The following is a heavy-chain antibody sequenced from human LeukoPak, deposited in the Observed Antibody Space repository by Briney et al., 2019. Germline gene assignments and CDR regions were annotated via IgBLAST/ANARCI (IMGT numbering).Heavy chain of an antibody. D-gene: IGHD3-10*01. CDR3: ARGSDYYTPSGAHYYYMDV. CDR2: TSAYNGQT. V-gene: IGHV1-18*01. Sequence: ASVKVSCKASGYTLTSYGISWVRQAPGQGLEWMGCTSAYNGQTNYAQKFQARVTMTTDTSTTTAYMELRNLRSDDTAVYYCARGSDYYTPSGAHYYYMDVWGKGTTVTVSS. J-gene: IGHJ6*03. CDR1: GYTLTSYG.